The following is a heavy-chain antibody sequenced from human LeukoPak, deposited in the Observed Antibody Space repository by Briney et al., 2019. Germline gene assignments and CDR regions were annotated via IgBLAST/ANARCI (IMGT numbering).Heavy chain of an antibody. CDR2: ISSSSSYI. CDR3: GDGGTNDY. CDR1: GFTFTSYA. V-gene: IGHV3-21*01. J-gene: IGHJ4*02. Sequence: PGGSLRLSCAASGFTFTSYAMSWVRQAPGKGLEWVSSISSSSSYIYYADSVKGRFTISRDNAKNSLYLQMNSLRAEDTAVYYCGDGGTNDYWGQGTLVTVSS.